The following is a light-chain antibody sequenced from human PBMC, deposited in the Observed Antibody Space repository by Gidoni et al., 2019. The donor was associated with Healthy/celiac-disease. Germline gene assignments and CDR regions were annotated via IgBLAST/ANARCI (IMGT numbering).Light chain of an antibody. Sequence: EIVLTQSPATLSLSPGERATLSCRASQSVSSYLAWYQQKPGQAPRLLIYDASNRATGIPARFSGSESGTDFTLTIRSLEPEDFAVYYCQQRSNWPPEYTFGQGTKLEIK. V-gene: IGKV3-11*01. CDR3: QQRSNWPPEYT. J-gene: IGKJ2*01. CDR2: DAS. CDR1: QSVSSY.